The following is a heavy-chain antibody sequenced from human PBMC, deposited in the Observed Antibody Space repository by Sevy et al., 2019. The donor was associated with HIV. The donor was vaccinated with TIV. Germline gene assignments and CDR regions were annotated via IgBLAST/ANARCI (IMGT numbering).Heavy chain of an antibody. J-gene: IGHJ3*01. CDR3: AGGGHLSLDAFDV. Sequence: GESLKISCQASGYSFTAHWIGWVRQMPGKGLDWMGILFPGNSDVRSFQGQVTVSVDRSTNTAYLQWGSLTASDSAIYYCAGGGHLSLDAFDVWGLGTMVTVSS. D-gene: IGHD2-15*01. CDR1: GYSFTAHW. V-gene: IGHV5-51*01. CDR2: LFPGNSDV.